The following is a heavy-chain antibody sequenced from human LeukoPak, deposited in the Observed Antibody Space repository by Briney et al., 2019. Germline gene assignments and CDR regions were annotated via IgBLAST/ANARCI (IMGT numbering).Heavy chain of an antibody. V-gene: IGHV4-39*01. Sequence: PSETLSLTCTVSGGPIDRTSYYWAWIRQSPEEGLEWIGSLSYSGRPLYNPSLRSRVTGSVDTSKSQISLKLSSVTATDTAVYYCARHYVIGFRGAPDPFNVWGHGTMVTVSS. CDR2: LSYSGRP. CDR3: ARHYVIGFRGAPDPFNV. D-gene: IGHD3-10*01. J-gene: IGHJ3*01. CDR1: GGPIDRTSYY.